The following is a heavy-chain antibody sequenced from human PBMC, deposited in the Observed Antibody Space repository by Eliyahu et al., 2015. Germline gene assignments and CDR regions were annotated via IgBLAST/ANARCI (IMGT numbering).Heavy chain of an antibody. D-gene: IGHD3-22*01. CDR3: AKRDGSGHYMDY. Sequence: EVQLLESGGGLVQPGGSLRLFCAASGFSFSTYAMAWVRQAPGKGLEWVSVVSGSGAYTYYADSVKGRFTTSRDNSNNTVYLQMSSLRAEDTALYYCAKRDGSGHYMDYWGQGVLVTVSS. V-gene: IGHV3-23*01. J-gene: IGHJ4*02. CDR2: VSGSGAYT. CDR1: GFSFSTYA.